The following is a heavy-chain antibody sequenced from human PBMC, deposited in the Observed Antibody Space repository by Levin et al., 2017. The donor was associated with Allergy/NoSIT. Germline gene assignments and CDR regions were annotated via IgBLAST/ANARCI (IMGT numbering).Heavy chain of an antibody. CDR3: AHTTARGYGPYDS. D-gene: IGHD5-18*01. CDR1: GLSLTTATVG. Sequence: ESGPTLVKPTQTLTLTCTLSGLSLTTATVGVAWIRQPPGKALEWLALIYGDGDRFYSPSLKSRLTLTKDTSENQVVLRLTDMDLVDTGTYFCAHTTARGYGPYDSWGQGTLVTVSS. J-gene: IGHJ4*02. CDR2: IYGDGDR. V-gene: IGHV2-5*02.